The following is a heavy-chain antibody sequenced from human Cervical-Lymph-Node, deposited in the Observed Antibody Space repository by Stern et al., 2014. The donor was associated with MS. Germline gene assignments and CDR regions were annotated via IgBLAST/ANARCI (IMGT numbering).Heavy chain of an antibody. V-gene: IGHV1-8*01. CDR2: MDPNSGKT. CDR3: ARGLLITFGGNTVHGYNGLDV. J-gene: IGHJ6*02. D-gene: IGHD3-16*01. Sequence: QVQLLQSGAEVQKPGASVEVSCKASGYTFTTYDVSWVRQATGQGLEWMGWMDPNSGKTAYAPKFQGRLTMTRTTSITTAYLCLSSLTSEDTAVYYCARGLLITFGGNTVHGYNGLDVWGQGTTVTVSS. CDR1: GYTFTTYD.